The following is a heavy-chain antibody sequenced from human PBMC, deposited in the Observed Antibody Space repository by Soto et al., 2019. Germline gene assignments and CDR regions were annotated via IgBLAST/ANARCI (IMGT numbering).Heavy chain of an antibody. Sequence: RLSCAASGFTFSSYAMSWVRQAPGKGLEWVSAISGGGVATNYADSVKGRFTISRDNSKNTLYLHMNSLRAEDTAVYYCARPYSGSYSFDYWGQGTLVTVSS. V-gene: IGHV3-23*01. J-gene: IGHJ4*02. CDR1: GFTFSSYA. CDR3: ARPYSGSYSFDY. CDR2: ISGGGVAT. D-gene: IGHD1-26*01.